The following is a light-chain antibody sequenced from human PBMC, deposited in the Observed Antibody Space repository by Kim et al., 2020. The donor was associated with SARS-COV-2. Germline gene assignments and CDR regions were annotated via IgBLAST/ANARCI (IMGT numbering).Light chain of an antibody. CDR1: QSVSSN. V-gene: IGKV3-15*01. J-gene: IGKJ1*01. Sequence: SPGERAPLSCRARQSVSSNLAWYQQKPGQAPRLVIHGASTRATGIPARFSGSGSGTEFTLTISSLQSEDFAVYYCQQYNQWPPWTFGQGTKVDIK. CDR3: QQYNQWPPWT. CDR2: GAS.